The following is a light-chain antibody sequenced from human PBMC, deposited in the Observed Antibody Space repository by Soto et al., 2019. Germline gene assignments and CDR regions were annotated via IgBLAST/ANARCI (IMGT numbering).Light chain of an antibody. CDR1: SSDIGGYNS. J-gene: IGLJ1*01. V-gene: IGLV2-8*01. CDR2: DVT. CDR3: SSYTDTKSLV. Sequence: QSALTQSPSASGSPGQSVTISCTGTSSDIGGYNSVSWYQQHPGKAPKVMIYDVTKRPSGVPDRFSGSKSGNTASLTVSALQSEDEADYYCSSYTDTKSLVFGTGTKPTV.